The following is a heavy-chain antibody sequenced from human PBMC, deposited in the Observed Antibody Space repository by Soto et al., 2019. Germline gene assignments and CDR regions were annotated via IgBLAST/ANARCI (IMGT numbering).Heavy chain of an antibody. CDR3: ARDKGRRQVLSSYSGEGNYYYDGMDV. CDR1: GFTFSSYA. D-gene: IGHD1-26*01. CDR2: ISYDGSNK. V-gene: IGHV3-30-3*01. Sequence: QVQLVESGGGVVQPGRSLRLSCAASGFTFSSYAMHWVRQAPGKGLEWVAVISYDGSNKYYADSVKGRFTISRDNSKNTLYLQMNSLRAEDTAVYYCARDKGRRQVLSSYSGEGNYYYDGMDVWGQGTTVTVSS. J-gene: IGHJ6*02.